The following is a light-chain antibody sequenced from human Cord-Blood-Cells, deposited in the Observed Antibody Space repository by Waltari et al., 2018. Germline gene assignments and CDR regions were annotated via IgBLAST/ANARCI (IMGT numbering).Light chain of an antibody. V-gene: IGLV2-23*01. J-gene: IGLJ3*02. Sequence: QPALTQPASVSGSPGQSLTISCTGTSSDVGSYNLVSWYQQHPGKAPKLMIYEGRKRPSGVSNRFSGSKSGNTASLTISGLQAEDEADYYCCSYAGSSTWVFGGGTKLTVL. CDR3: CSYAGSSTWV. CDR1: SSDVGSYNL. CDR2: EGR.